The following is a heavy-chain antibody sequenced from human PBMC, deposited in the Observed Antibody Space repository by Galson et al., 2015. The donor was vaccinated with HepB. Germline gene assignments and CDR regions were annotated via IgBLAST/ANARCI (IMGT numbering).Heavy chain of an antibody. CDR1: GFTFSIYA. J-gene: IGHJ4*02. CDR3: AKRASDGGKI. CDR2: ISYSGDST. Sequence: SLRLSCAASGFTFSIYAMSWVRQAPGKGLEWVSGISYSGDSTNYADSVKGRFTIPRDNSKNTVYLQMNSLRAEDTALYYCAKRASDGGKIWGQGTLVTVAS. V-gene: IGHV3-23*01. D-gene: IGHD4-23*01.